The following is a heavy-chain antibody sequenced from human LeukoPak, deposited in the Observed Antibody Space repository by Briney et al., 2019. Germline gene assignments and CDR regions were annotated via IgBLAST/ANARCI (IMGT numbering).Heavy chain of an antibody. J-gene: IGHJ4*02. CDR3: ARRDSSVWYLDY. V-gene: IGHV4-59*08. CDR2: IYYSGSN. D-gene: IGHD6-19*01. Sequence: SETLSLTCNVSGGSMSIYSWSWIRQPPRKVMEWIGYIYYSGSNNNHPSLRGRVPISLDSSKKQFTLKLSSVTARATPCYFCARRDSSVWYLDYEGQGTLVTVSS. CDR1: GGSMSIYS.